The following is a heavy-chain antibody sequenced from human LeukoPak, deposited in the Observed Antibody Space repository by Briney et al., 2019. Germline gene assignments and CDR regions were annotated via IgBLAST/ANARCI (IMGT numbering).Heavy chain of an antibody. J-gene: IGHJ4*02. V-gene: IGHV3-23*01. CDR1: GFTFRSYA. CDR2: ISGSGGSR. D-gene: IGHD5-24*01. CDR3: AKGGEDSGYNSHFDS. Sequence: GGSLRLSCATSGFTFRSYALGWVRQAPGKGLGWVSVISGSGGSRYYGDSVKGRFTISRDNSKNSVYLEMSSLSAGDTAVYYCAKGGEDSGYNSHFDSWGQGTLVIVSS.